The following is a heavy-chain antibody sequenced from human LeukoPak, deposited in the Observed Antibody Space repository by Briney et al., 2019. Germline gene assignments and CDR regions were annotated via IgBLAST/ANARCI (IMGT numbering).Heavy chain of an antibody. CDR2: ISSSSSYI. J-gene: IGHJ4*02. D-gene: IGHD5-24*01. V-gene: IGHV3-21*01. CDR1: GFTFSSYS. Sequence: GGSLRLSCAASGFTFSSYSMNWVRQAPGKGLEWVSSISSSSSYIYYADSVKGRFTISRDNAKNSLYLQMNSLRAEDTAVYYCARDHVEMATSGVDYWGQGTLVTVSS. CDR3: ARDHVEMATSGVDY.